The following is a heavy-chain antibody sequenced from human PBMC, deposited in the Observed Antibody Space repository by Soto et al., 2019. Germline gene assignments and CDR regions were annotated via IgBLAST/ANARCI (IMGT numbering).Heavy chain of an antibody. CDR1: GFTFSSYA. CDR2: ISYDGSNK. Sequence: QVQLVESGGGVVQPGRSLRLSCAASGFTFSSYAMHWVRQAPGKGLEWVAVISYDGSNKYYADSVKGRFTISRNNSKNTLHLQMNSLRAEDTAVYYCARSRSSGSYFPYFDYWGQGTLVTVSS. V-gene: IGHV3-30-3*01. D-gene: IGHD1-26*01. J-gene: IGHJ4*02. CDR3: ARSRSSGSYFPYFDY.